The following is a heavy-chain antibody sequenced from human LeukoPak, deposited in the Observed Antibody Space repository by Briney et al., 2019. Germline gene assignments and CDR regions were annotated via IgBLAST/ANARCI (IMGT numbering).Heavy chain of an antibody. Sequence: GGSLRLSCAASGFTFSSYAMSWVRQAPGKGLEWVSAISGSGGSTYYADSVKGRFTISRDNSKNTLYLQMNSLRAEDTAVYYCASSWGWYYYYYGMDVWGQGTTVTVS. CDR2: ISGSGGST. J-gene: IGHJ6*02. CDR1: GFTFSSYA. V-gene: IGHV3-23*01. D-gene: IGHD6-13*01. CDR3: ASSWGWYYYYYGMDV.